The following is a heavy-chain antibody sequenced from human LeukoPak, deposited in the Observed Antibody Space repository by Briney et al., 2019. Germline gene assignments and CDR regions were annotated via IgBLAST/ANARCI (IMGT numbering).Heavy chain of an antibody. CDR2: IYTSGST. D-gene: IGHD6-19*01. J-gene: IGHJ4*02. V-gene: IGHV4-61*02. CDR1: GGSISSSSYY. CDR3: AREYSSGWPPYFDY. Sequence: SETLSLTCTVSGGSISSSSYYWSWIRQPAGKGLEWIGRIYTSGSTNYNPSLKSRVTISVDTSKNQFSLKLSSVTAADTAVYYCAREYSSGWPPYFDYWGQGTLVTVSS.